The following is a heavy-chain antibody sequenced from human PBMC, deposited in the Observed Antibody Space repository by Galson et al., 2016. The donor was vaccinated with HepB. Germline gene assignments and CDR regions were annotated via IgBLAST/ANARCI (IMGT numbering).Heavy chain of an antibody. V-gene: IGHV3-48*02. CDR3: ARETMVYAPFDS. CDR1: GFSFSSYS. D-gene: IGHD2-8*01. CDR2: ISTSSSTT. J-gene: IGHJ5*01. Sequence: SLRLSCAGSGFSFSSYSMNWVRQAPGMGLEWISYISTSSSTTYYADSVKGRFTISRDNARNSLYLQMNSLRDEDTAVYYCARETMVYAPFDSWGQGTLVTVSS.